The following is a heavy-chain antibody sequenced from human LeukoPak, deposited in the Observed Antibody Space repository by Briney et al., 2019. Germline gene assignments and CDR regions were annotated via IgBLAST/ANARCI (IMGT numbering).Heavy chain of an antibody. CDR2: ISAYNGNT. CDR1: GYTFSAYY. J-gene: IGHJ4*02. D-gene: IGHD4-17*01. CDR3: ARFGQYGDYALGY. Sequence: ASVKVSCKASGYTFSAYYMHWMRQAPGQGLEWMGWISAYNGNTNYAQKLQGRVTMTTDTSTSTAYMELRSLRSDDTAVYYCARFGQYGDYALGYWGQGTLVTVSS. V-gene: IGHV1-18*04.